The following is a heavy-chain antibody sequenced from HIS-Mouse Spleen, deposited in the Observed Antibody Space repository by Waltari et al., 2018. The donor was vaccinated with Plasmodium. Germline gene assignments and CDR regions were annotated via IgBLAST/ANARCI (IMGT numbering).Heavy chain of an antibody. CDR2: ISYDGSNK. CDR1: GFTFISSG. J-gene: IGHJ4*02. D-gene: IGHD6-13*01. Sequence: QVQLVESGGGVVEPGRSLRLSCAASGFTFISSGVHWVRQAPGKGLEWVAVISYDGSNKYYADSVKGRFTISRDNSKNTLYLQMNSLRAEDTAVYYCAKDRRSSSWYVDYWGQGTLVTVSS. CDR3: AKDRRSSSWYVDY. V-gene: IGHV3-30*18.